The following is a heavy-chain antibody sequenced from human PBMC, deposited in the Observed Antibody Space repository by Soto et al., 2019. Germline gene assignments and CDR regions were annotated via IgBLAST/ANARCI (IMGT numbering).Heavy chain of an antibody. CDR1: GFTFSSYA. CDR3: AKVSTGSLALGGFDY. D-gene: IGHD3-10*01. Sequence: GGSLRLSCAASGFTFSSYAMSWVRQAPGKGREWVSAISGSGGSTYYADSVKGRFTISRDSSKNTLYLQMNSLRAEDPAVYYCAKVSTGSLALGGFDYWGQGTLVTVSS. V-gene: IGHV3-23*01. J-gene: IGHJ4*02. CDR2: ISGSGGST.